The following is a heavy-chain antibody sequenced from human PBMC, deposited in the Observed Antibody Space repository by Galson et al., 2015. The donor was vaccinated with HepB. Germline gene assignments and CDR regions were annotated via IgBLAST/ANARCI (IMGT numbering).Heavy chain of an antibody. CDR2: IWANGSNR. CDR1: GFTFNRYG. Sequence: SLRLSCAVSGFTFNRYGMHWVRQAPGKGLEWVALIWANGSNRYYSNSVMGRFTISRDNSKNTLFLEMNSLRAEDTAAYYCVRETAIAAPASFDLWGHGTLVTVSS. CDR3: VRETAIAAPASFDL. V-gene: IGHV3-33*01. D-gene: IGHD6-25*01. J-gene: IGHJ4*01.